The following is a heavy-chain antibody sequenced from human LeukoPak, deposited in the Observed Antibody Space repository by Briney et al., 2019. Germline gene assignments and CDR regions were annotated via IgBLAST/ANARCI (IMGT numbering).Heavy chain of an antibody. CDR1: GGTFSSYA. CDR2: IIHIFGTA. Sequence: SVKVSCKASGGTFSSYAISWVRQAPGQGLEWIGGIIHIFGTANYAQKFQGRVTITTDESTSTAYMELSSLRSEDTAVYYGASASGAVEMATISAYYYYMDVWGKGTTVTVSS. J-gene: IGHJ6*03. D-gene: IGHD5-24*01. CDR3: ASASGAVEMATISAYYYYMDV. V-gene: IGHV1-69*05.